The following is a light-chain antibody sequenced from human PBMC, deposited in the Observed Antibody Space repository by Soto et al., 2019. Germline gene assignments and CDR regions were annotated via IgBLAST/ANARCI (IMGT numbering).Light chain of an antibody. CDR1: QAISNY. Sequence: DIQMTQSPSFLSAXXXXXXXXXXXASQAISNYLNWYQQKPGKAPNLLIFGAKTLQSGVPSRFSGSGYGTDFTLTITTLQPEDVGIYYCQQCHATPLTFGQGTRLEI. CDR3: QQCHATPLT. J-gene: IGKJ5*01. V-gene: IGKV1-39*01. CDR2: GAK.